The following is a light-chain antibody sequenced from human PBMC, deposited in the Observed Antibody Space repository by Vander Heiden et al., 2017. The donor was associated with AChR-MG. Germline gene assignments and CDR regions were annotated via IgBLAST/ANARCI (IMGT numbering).Light chain of an antibody. CDR1: SLRTSY. Sequence: SSELTQGPAVSVALGQTVRITCQGDSLRTSYASWYQLKRGQAPILLIFGKDNRPSGSPDRFSGSRSGNTATLTITGTQAEDEADYYCSSRDNTDNHPVLFGGGTKLTVL. CDR3: SSRDNTDNHPVL. V-gene: IGLV3-19*01. CDR2: GKD. J-gene: IGLJ2*01.